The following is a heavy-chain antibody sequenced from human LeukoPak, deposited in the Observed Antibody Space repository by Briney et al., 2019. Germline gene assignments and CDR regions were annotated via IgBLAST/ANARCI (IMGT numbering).Heavy chain of an antibody. Sequence: PGGSLRLSCAASGFTFSSYGMHWVRQAPGKGLEWVAVISYDGSDKYYTDSVKGRFTISRDNSKNTLYLQMNSLRAKDTAVYYCAKVKVATVTTRPYFDYWGQGTLVTVSS. V-gene: IGHV3-30*18. CDR3: AKVKVATVTTRPYFDY. CDR2: ISYDGSDK. D-gene: IGHD4-17*01. J-gene: IGHJ4*02. CDR1: GFTFSSYG.